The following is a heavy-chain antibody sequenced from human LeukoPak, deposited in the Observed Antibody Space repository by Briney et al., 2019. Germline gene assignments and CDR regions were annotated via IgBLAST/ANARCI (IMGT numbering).Heavy chain of an antibody. CDR1: GFTFSSYG. CDR3: AKDDGAAAGINNDY. V-gene: IGHV3-30*18. D-gene: IGHD6-13*01. Sequence: PGGSLRLSCAASGFTFSSYGMHWVRQAPGKRLEWVAVISYDGSNKYYADSVKGRFTISRDNSKNTLYLQMNGLRAEDTAVYYCAKDDGAAAGINNDYWGQGTLVTVSS. CDR2: ISYDGSNK. J-gene: IGHJ4*02.